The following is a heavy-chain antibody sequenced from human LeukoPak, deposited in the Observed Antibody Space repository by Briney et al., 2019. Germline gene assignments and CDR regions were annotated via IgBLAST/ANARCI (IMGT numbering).Heavy chain of an antibody. CDR3: AKRGVVIRVILVGFHKEAYYFDS. D-gene: IGHD3-22*01. J-gene: IGHJ4*02. V-gene: IGHV4-59*01. CDR2: IYDSGST. Sequence: SETLSLTCTVSGGSISSYYWSWIRQPPGKGLEWIGYIYDSGSTNYNPSLKSRVTISVDTSKKQFSLKLSSVTAADTAVYFCAKRGVVIRVILVGFHKEAYYFDSWGQGALVTASS. CDR1: GGSISSYY.